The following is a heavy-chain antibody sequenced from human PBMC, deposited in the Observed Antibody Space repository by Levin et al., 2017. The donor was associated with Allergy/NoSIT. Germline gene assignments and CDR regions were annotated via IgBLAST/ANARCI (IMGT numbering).Heavy chain of an antibody. CDR2: IYYSGST. CDR1: GGSISSSSYY. Sequence: SQTLSLTCTVSGGSISSSSYYWGWIRQPPGKGLEWIGSIYYSGSTYYNPSLKSRVTISVDTSKNQFSLKLSSVTAADTAVYYCARRAAVAGTGKDVWGKGTTVTVSS. J-gene: IGHJ6*04. V-gene: IGHV4-39*01. CDR3: ARRAAVAGTGKDV. D-gene: IGHD6-19*01.